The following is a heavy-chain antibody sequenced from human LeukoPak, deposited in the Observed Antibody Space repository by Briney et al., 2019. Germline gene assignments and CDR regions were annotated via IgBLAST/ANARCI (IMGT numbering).Heavy chain of an antibody. CDR1: GFTFSSYN. Sequence: PGGSLRLSCAASGFTFSSYNMNWVRQAPGQGLEWVSYISSSSSSIYYADSVKGRVTISRDNAKNSLYSQMNSLRAEDTAVYYCARDPTSKRGNSWVVRFDYWGQGTLVTVSS. J-gene: IGHJ4*02. CDR2: ISSSSSSI. V-gene: IGHV3-48*04. CDR3: ARDPTSKRGNSWVVRFDY. D-gene: IGHD4-23*01.